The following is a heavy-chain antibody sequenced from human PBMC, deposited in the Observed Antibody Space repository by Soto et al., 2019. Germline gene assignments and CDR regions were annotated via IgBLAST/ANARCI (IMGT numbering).Heavy chain of an antibody. Sequence: GGSLRLSCAASGFTSSHYSLNWVRQAPGKGLEWDSSISPSSTSFYHVDSVEGRFTSSRDDAKSSLYLQMNSLRAEDTAVYYCARVVTIGGPRCDYWGQGTLVTVAS. CDR2: ISPSSTSF. V-gene: IGHV3-21*01. CDR1: GFTSSHYS. J-gene: IGHJ4*02. CDR3: ARVVTIGGPRCDY. D-gene: IGHD3-10*01.